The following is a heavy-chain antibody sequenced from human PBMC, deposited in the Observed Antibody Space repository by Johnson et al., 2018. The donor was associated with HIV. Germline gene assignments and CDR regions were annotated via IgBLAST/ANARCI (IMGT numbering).Heavy chain of an antibody. J-gene: IGHJ3*01. CDR1: RFTFSSYP. V-gene: IGHV3-30*14. CDR2: ISYDGST. CDR3: ARVALTVAGIAFDTLDV. Sequence: MQLVESGGGVVQPGRSLRLSCVASRFTFSSYPMHWVRQAPGKGLEWVAVISYDGSTYYADSVKGRFTISRDNSKNTVYLQMNSLRAEDTAVYYCARVALTVAGIAFDTLDVWGQGTMVIVSS. D-gene: IGHD6-19*01.